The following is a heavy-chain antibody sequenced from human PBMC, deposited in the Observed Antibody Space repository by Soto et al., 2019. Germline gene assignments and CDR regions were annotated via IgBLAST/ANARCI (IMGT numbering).Heavy chain of an antibody. CDR3: ARDGIAAAGTDY. V-gene: IGHV4-31*03. D-gene: IGHD6-13*01. Sequence: PSETLSLTCTVSGGSISSGGYYWSWIRQNPGKGLEWIGYIYYSGSTYYNTSLKSRVTILVDTSKNQFSLKLISVSAADTAVYYCARDGIAAAGTDYWGQGTLVTVSS. CDR2: IYYSGST. CDR1: GGSISSGGYY. J-gene: IGHJ4*02.